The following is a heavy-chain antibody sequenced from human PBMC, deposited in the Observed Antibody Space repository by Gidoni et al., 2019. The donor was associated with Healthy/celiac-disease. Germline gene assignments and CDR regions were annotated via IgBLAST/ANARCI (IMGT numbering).Heavy chain of an antibody. CDR2: ISYDGSNK. D-gene: IGHD6-19*01. V-gene: IGHV3-30*18. J-gene: IGHJ4*02. CDR3: AKGAFIAVAGTFDY. CDR1: GFTFSSYG. Sequence: QVQLVESGGGVVQPGRSLRLSCAASGFTFSSYGMHWVRQAPGKGLEWVAVISYDGSNKYYADSVKGRFTISRDNSKNTLYLQMNSLRAEDTALYYCAKGAFIAVAGTFDYWGQGTLVTVSS.